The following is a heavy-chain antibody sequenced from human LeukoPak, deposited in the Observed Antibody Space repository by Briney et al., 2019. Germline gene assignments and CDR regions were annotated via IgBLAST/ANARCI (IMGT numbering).Heavy chain of an antibody. V-gene: IGHV3-33*01. J-gene: IGHJ4*02. CDR1: GFTFSSYG. D-gene: IGHD5-18*01. CDR3: AGAPYSYGFFDY. CDR2: IWYDGSNK. Sequence: GGSLRLSCAASGFTFSSYGMHWVRQAPGKGLEWVAVIWYDGSNKYYADSVKGRFTISRDNSKNTLYLQMNSLRAEDTAVYYCAGAPYSYGFFDYWGQGTLVTVSS.